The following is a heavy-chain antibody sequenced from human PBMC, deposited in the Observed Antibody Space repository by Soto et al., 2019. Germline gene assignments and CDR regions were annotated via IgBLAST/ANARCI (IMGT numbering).Heavy chain of an antibody. D-gene: IGHD3-16*01. CDR2: IIPIFDTT. CDR3: ARGGVTDDYYYHGTDV. J-gene: IGHJ6*02. V-gene: IGHV1-69*12. Sequence: QVQLVQSGAEVKKPGSSVKVSCKASGGTFSSYAISWVRQAPGQGLEWMGGIIPIFDTTNYIQKFQGRVTITADESTRTAYMELSTLRSEDTAVYYCARGGVTDDYYYHGTDVWGQGTTVTVSS. CDR1: GGTFSSYA.